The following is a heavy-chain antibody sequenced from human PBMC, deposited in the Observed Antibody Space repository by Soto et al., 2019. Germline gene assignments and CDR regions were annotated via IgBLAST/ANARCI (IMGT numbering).Heavy chain of an antibody. D-gene: IGHD6-13*01. J-gene: IGHJ6*02. Sequence: QVQLVESGGGVVQPGRSLRLSCAASGFTFSSYGMHWVRQAPGKGLEWVAVIWYDGSNKYYADSVKGRFTISRDNSKNTLYLQMNSLRAEDTAVYYCARELAAAGIMYYGMDVWGQGTTVTVSS. CDR2: IWYDGSNK. CDR3: ARELAAAGIMYYGMDV. CDR1: GFTFSSYG. V-gene: IGHV3-33*01.